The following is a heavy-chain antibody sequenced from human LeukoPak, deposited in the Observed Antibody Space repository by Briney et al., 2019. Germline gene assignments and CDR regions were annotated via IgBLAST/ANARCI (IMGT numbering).Heavy chain of an antibody. CDR3: ARDFLTVTTYYYYYMDV. V-gene: IGHV1-18*01. CDR2: ISAYNGNT. J-gene: IGHJ6*03. Sequence: ASVKVSCKASGYTFTSYGISWVRQAPGQGLEWMGWISAYNGNTNYAQKLQGRVTMTRNTSISTAYMELRSLRSDDTAVYYCARDFLTVTTYYYYYMDVWGKGTTVTVS. D-gene: IGHD4-11*01. CDR1: GYTFTSYG.